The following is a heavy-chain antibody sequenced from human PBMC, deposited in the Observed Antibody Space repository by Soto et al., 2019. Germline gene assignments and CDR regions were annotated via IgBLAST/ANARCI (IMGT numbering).Heavy chain of an antibody. J-gene: IGHJ4*02. V-gene: IGHV3-30-3*01. CDR1: GFTFSSYA. D-gene: IGHD3-3*01. Sequence: QVQLVESGGGVVQPGRSLRLSCAASGFTFSSYAMHWVRQAPGKGLEWVAVISYDGSNKYYADSVKGRFTISRDNSKNTLYLQMNSLRAEDTAVYYCARDFRVASRSGYGDWGQGTLVTVSS. CDR3: ARDFRVASRSGYGD. CDR2: ISYDGSNK.